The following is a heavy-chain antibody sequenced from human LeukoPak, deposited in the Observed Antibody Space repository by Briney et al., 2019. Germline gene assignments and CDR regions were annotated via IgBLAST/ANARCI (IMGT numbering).Heavy chain of an antibody. CDR3: ARGHPTYYDFWSGYPTLYYYYYMDV. Sequence: KSSQTLSLTCTVSGGSISSGDYYWSWIRQPPGKGLEWIGYIYYSGSTNYNPSLKSRVTISVDTSKNQFSLKLSSVTAADTAVYYCARGHPTYYDFWSGYPTLYYYYYMDVWGKGTTVTVSS. V-gene: IGHV4-30-4*08. CDR1: GGSISSGDYY. D-gene: IGHD3-3*01. J-gene: IGHJ6*03. CDR2: IYYSGST.